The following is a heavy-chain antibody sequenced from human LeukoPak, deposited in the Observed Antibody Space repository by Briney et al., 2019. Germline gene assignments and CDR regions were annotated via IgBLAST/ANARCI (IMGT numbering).Heavy chain of an antibody. Sequence: PGRSLRLFWAASGFNFSSHGIHLLRQDPGKGLQWVAVISYAGSDGYYADSVEGRFTISRDNSKNTLYLQMNSLRAEDTAVYYCAKSSSGGWYLLGDAFDIWGQGTMVTVSS. CDR2: ISYAGSDG. D-gene: IGHD6-19*01. CDR3: AKSSSGGWYLLGDAFDI. CDR1: GFNFSSHG. V-gene: IGHV3-30*18. J-gene: IGHJ3*02.